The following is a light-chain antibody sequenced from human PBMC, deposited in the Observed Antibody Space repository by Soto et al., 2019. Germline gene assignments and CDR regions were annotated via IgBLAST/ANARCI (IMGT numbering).Light chain of an antibody. Sequence: EIVLTQSPAILSVSPGERATLSCRASQSISRSLAWYQQKPGQAPRLLIYGASRRATGIPDRFIGSGSGTDFTLTISRLEPEDFAVYYCQHYITSLTTFGQGTKVDIK. J-gene: IGKJ1*01. CDR2: GAS. V-gene: IGKV3-20*01. CDR3: QHYITSLTT. CDR1: QSISRS.